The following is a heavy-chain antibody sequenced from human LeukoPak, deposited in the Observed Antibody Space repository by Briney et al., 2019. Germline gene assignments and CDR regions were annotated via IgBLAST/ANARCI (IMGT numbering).Heavy chain of an antibody. Sequence: PSETLSLTCTVSGGSISSYYWSWIRQSPGKGLEWIGYMSYSGSTNYNPSLESRVTISVDASKNQFSLKLTSVTAADTAVYYCARNGGGWSFVYWGQGTLVTVSS. CDR3: ARNGGGWSFVY. D-gene: IGHD6-19*01. J-gene: IGHJ4*02. CDR1: GGSISSYY. V-gene: IGHV4-59*08. CDR2: MSYSGST.